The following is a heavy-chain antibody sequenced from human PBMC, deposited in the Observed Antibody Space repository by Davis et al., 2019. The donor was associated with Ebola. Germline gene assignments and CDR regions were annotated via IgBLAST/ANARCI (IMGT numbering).Heavy chain of an antibody. CDR2: MNPNSGNT. CDR3: ARGRLYSGSYVD. D-gene: IGHD1-26*01. J-gene: IGHJ4*02. Sequence: ASVKVSCKASGYTFTSYDINWVRQATGQGLEWMGWMNPNSGNTGYAQKFQGRVTMTRNTSISTAYMELSSLRSDDTAVYYCARGRLYSGSYVDWGQGTLVTVSS. CDR1: GYTFTSYD. V-gene: IGHV1-8*01.